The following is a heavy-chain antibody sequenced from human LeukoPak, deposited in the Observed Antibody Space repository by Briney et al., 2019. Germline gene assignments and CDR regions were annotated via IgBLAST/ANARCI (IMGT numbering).Heavy chain of an antibody. J-gene: IGHJ5*02. Sequence: PSETLSLTCTVSGGSISSSSYYWGWIRQPPGKGLEWIGSIYYSGSTYYNPSLKSRVTISVDTSKNQFSLKLSSVTAADTAVYYCARERNHRDCYDSSGYKSHNWFDPWGQGTLVTVSS. CDR3: ARERNHRDCYDSSGYKSHNWFDP. CDR1: GGSISSSSYY. CDR2: IYYSGST. V-gene: IGHV4-39*07. D-gene: IGHD3-22*01.